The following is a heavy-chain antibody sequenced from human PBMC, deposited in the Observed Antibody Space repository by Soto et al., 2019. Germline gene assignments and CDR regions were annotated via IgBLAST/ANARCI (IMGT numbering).Heavy chain of an antibody. CDR2: IKTSAGGGAT. D-gene: IGHD2-15*01. J-gene: IGHJ6*02. V-gene: IGHV3-15*07. Sequence: EVQLVESAGGLVKPGGSLRLSCVASGFSFNEAWMNWVRQAPGEGLEWVGRIKTSAGGGATDYAAPVQGRFTISRDDSKNALYLHMNSLRTEDTAIYYCTTGLVEGIWGQGTTVTVSS. CDR1: GFSFNEAW. CDR3: TTGLVEGI.